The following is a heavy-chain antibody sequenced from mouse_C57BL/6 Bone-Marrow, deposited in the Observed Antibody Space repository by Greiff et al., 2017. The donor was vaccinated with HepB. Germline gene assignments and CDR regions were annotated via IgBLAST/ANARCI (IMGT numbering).Heavy chain of an antibody. CDR2: IYPGGGYT. V-gene: IGHV1-63*01. CDR3: ARFITTPHWYFDV. D-gene: IGHD1-1*01. CDR1: GYTFTNYW. Sequence: VKLQQSGAELVRPGTSVKMSCKASGYTFTNYWIGWAKQRPGHGLEWIGDIYPGGGYTNYNEKFKGKATLTADKSSSTAYMQFSSLTSEDSAIYYCARFITTPHWYFDVWGTGTTVTVSS. J-gene: IGHJ1*03.